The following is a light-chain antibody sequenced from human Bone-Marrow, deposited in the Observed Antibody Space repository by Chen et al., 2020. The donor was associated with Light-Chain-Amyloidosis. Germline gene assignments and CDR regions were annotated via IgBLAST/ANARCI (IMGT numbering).Light chain of an antibody. Sequence: QSALTPPASVSGSPGQSLTISCTGTSSDVGGDNHVSWYQQHPDKAPKLMIYEVTNRPSWVTDRFSGSKSDNTASLTISGLQTEDEADYFCSSYTITNTLVFGSGTRVTVL. CDR1: SSDVGGDNH. V-gene: IGLV2-14*01. CDR3: SSYTITNTLV. J-gene: IGLJ1*01. CDR2: EVT.